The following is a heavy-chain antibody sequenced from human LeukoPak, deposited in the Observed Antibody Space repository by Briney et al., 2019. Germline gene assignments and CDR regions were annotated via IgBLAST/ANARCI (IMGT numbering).Heavy chain of an antibody. J-gene: IGHJ6*04. CDR3: ARDLIYGSGSYFDGMDV. CDR2: ISYDGSNK. Sequence: GSLRLSCAASGFTFSSYAMHWVRQAPGKGLEWVAVISYDGSNKYYADSAKGRFTISRDNSKNTLYLQMNSLRAEDTAVYYCARDLIYGSGSYFDGMDVWGKGTTVTVSS. D-gene: IGHD3-10*01. V-gene: IGHV3-30*04. CDR1: GFTFSSYA.